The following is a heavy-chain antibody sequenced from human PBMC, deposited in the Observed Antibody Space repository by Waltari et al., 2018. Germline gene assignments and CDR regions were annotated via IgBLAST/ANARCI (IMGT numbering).Heavy chain of an antibody. D-gene: IGHD3-22*01. CDR3: ARHPLYDSSGYYYEGYNWFDP. CDR2: IYYSGST. Sequence: QLQLQESGPGLVKPSETLSLTCTVSGGSISSSSYYWGWIRQPPGKGLGWIGSIYYSGSTYYNPSLKSRVTISVDTSKNQFSLKLSSVTAADTAVYYCARHPLYDSSGYYYEGYNWFDPWGQGTLVTVSS. J-gene: IGHJ5*02. V-gene: IGHV4-39*01. CDR1: GGSISSSSYY.